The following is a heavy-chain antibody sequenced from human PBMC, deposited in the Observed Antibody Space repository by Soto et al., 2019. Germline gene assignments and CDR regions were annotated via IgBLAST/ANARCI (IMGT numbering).Heavy chain of an antibody. J-gene: IGHJ6*03. Sequence: TLSLTCTVSGGSISSYYWSWIRQPPGKGLEWIGYIYYSGSTNYNPSLKSRVAISVDTSKNQFSLKLSSVTAADTAVYYCARNPPYDFWSGRNYYYYYYMDVWGKGTTVTVS. CDR1: GGSISSYY. D-gene: IGHD3-3*01. V-gene: IGHV4-59*01. CDR2: IYYSGST. CDR3: ARNPPYDFWSGRNYYYYYYMDV.